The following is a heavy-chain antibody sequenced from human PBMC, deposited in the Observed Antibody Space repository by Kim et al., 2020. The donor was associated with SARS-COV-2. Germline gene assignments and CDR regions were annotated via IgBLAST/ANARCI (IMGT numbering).Heavy chain of an antibody. D-gene: IGHD3-10*01. CDR2: ISSSSSYI. V-gene: IGHV3-21*01. CDR3: ARSYYGSVADYYYYYGMGV. CDR1: GFTFSSYS. J-gene: IGHJ6*02. Sequence: GGSLRLSCAASGFTFSSYSMNWVRQAPGKGLEWVSSISSSSSYIYYADSVKGRFTISRDNAKNSLYLQMNSLRAEDTAVYYCARSYYGSVADYYYYYGMGVWGQGTTVTVSS.